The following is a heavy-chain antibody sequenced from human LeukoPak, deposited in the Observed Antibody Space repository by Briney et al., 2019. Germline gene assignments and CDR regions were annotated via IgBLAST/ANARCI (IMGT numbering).Heavy chain of an antibody. CDR2: IYTSGST. J-gene: IGHJ5*02. CDR1: GGSISSYY. V-gene: IGHV4-4*07. CDR3: ARDYWGYSSGWYLNWFDP. Sequence: PSETLSLTCTVSGGSISSYYWSWIRQPAGKGLEWIGRIYTSGSTNYNPSLKSRVTMSVDTSKNQFSLKLSSVTAADTAVYYCARDYWGYSSGWYLNWFDPWGQGTLATVSS. D-gene: IGHD6-19*01.